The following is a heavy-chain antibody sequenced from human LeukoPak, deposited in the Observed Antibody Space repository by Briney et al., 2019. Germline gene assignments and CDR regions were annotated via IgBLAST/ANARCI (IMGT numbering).Heavy chain of an antibody. CDR3: ARGSHYYDSRGYPYDY. J-gene: IGHJ4*02. D-gene: IGHD3-22*01. Sequence: SETLSLTCSVSGASISSGSYYWTWIRQPAGKGLEWIGHIYSSGSTNYNPSLKSRVTISADTSKNQFSLKLSSVTAADTAVYYCARGSHYYDSRGYPYDYWGQGTLVTVSS. CDR2: IYSSGST. CDR1: GASISSGSYY. V-gene: IGHV4-61*09.